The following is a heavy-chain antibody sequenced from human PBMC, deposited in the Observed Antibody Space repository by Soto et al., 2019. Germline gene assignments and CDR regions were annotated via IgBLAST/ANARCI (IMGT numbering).Heavy chain of an antibody. CDR1: GGSISSGGYY. J-gene: IGHJ4*02. Sequence: QVQLQESGPGLVKPSQTLSLTCTVSGGSISSGGYYWSWIRQHPGKGLEWIGYIYYSGSTYYNPSLKSRVTLSVDTSKNQFSLQLSSVTAADTAVYYCARGNRDYGDYVTDYWGQGTLVTVSS. V-gene: IGHV4-31*03. CDR2: IYYSGST. CDR3: ARGNRDYGDYVTDY. D-gene: IGHD4-17*01.